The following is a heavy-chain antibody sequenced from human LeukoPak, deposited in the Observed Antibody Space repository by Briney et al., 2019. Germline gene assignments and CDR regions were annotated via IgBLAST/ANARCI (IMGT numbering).Heavy chain of an antibody. CDR2: INHDGSN. V-gene: IGHV4-34*01. CDR3: AGGGGAGGAFSPHSSSWRGIWFDP. CDR1: GWTFSGYY. Sequence: SRTLSLTCAVYGWTFSGYYWSWIRQPPGKGLEWMGVINHDGSNNYNPSLRSRVTISVDTSKNQFSLKLSSATAADTGVYYGAGGGGAGGAFSPHSSSWRGIWFDPWGQGTLVTVSS. J-gene: IGHJ5*02. D-gene: IGHD6-13*01.